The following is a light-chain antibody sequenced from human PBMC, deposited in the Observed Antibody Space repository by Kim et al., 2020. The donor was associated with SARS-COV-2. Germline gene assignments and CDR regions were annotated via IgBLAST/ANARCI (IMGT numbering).Light chain of an antibody. J-gene: IGLJ2*01. CDR1: TGAVTSGYY. V-gene: IGLV7-43*01. CDR3: LLFFGGTQGV. CDR2: NDT. Sequence: GGATTLRCGATTGAVTSGYYSHWFQQKPRHHALTLMYNDTNKPSWAPAGFSGSALGGSAALTPSGAQHEDEAEYYCLLFFGGTQGVFGGGTKLTVL.